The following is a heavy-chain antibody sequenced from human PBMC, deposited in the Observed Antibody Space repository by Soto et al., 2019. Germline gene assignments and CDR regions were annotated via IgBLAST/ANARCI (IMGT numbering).Heavy chain of an antibody. CDR1: GYSFTSYW. V-gene: IGHV5-51*01. CDR3: ATSARRYYYGMDV. J-gene: IGHJ6*02. CDR2: IYPGDSDT. Sequence: GESLKISCKGSGYSFTSYWIGWVRQMPGKGLEWMGIIYPGDSDTRYSPSFQGQVTISADKSISTAYLQWSSLEASDTAMYYCATSARRYYYGMDVWGQGTTVTVSS.